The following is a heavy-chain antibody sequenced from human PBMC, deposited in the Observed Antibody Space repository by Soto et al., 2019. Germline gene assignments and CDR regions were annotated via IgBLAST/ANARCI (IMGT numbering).Heavy chain of an antibody. CDR2: IKEDGSEK. CDR3: AREARPDVLREIIIRQRAKIWGGDPSRGIGHYSYGMDV. J-gene: IGHJ6*02. V-gene: IGHV3-7*03. Sequence: EVQLVESGGGLVQPGGSLRLSCAASGFTFSNSWMTWVRQAPGKGLEWVANIKEDGSEKYYVDSLKGRFTISRDNAKNLLYLKITGLRADDTAVYFCAREARPDVLREIIIRQRAKIWGGDPSRGIGHYSYGMDVWGQGTPVTVSS. CDR1: GFTFSNSW. D-gene: IGHD2-21*02.